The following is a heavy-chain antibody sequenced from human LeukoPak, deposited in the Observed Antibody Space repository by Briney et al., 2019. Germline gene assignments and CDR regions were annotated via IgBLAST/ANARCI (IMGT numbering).Heavy chain of an antibody. D-gene: IGHD3-22*01. CDR1: GYTFTGYY. CDR2: INPNSGGT. J-gene: IGHJ4*02. Sequence: ASVKVSCKASGYTFTGYYMHWVRQAPGQGLEWMGWINPNSGGTNYAQKFQGRVTMTRDTSISTAYMELSRLRSDDTAVYYCATYYYDSSGYYYIDYWGQGTLVTVS. CDR3: ATYYYDSSGYYYIDY. V-gene: IGHV1-2*02.